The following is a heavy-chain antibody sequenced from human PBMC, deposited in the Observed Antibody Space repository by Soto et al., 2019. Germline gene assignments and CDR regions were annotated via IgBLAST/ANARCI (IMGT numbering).Heavy chain of an antibody. CDR1: GFTFSSYS. V-gene: IGHV3-21*01. D-gene: IGHD5-12*01. CDR3: ARAFPQLIVATTCFDY. CDR2: ISSSSSYI. Sequence: GGSLRLSCAASGFTFSSYSMNWVRQAPGKGLEWVSSISSSSSYIYYADSVKGRFTISRDNAKNSLYLQMNSLRAEDTAVYYCARAFPQLIVATTCFDYWGQGTLVTVSS. J-gene: IGHJ4*02.